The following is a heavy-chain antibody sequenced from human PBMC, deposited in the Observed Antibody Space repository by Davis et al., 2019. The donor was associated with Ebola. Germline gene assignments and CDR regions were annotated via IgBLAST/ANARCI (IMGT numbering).Heavy chain of an antibody. V-gene: IGHV1-18*01. Sequence: ASVKVSCKASGYTFTSYGISWVRQAPRQGLEWMGWISAYNGNTNYAQKLQGRVTMTTDTSTSTAYMELRSLRSDDTAVYYCARANCSGGSCHRGPPYYYYYYGMDVWGQGTTVTVSS. D-gene: IGHD2-15*01. J-gene: IGHJ6*02. CDR2: ISAYNGNT. CDR3: ARANCSGGSCHRGPPYYYYYYGMDV. CDR1: GYTFTSYG.